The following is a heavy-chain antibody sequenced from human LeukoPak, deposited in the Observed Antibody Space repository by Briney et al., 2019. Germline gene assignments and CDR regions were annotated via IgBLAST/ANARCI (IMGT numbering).Heavy chain of an antibody. CDR3: ARDGGSASSPGPCDY. Sequence: PGGSLRLSCAASGFTFDDYGMSWVRQAPGKGLEWVSGINWNGGSTGYADSVKGRFTISRDNAKNSLYLQMISLRAEDTALYYCARDGGSASSPGPCDYWGQGTLVTVSS. CDR1: GFTFDDYG. V-gene: IGHV3-20*04. D-gene: IGHD3-10*01. CDR2: INWNGGST. J-gene: IGHJ4*02.